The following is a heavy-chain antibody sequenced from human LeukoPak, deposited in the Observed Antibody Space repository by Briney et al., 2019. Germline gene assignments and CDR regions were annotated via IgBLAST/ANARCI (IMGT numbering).Heavy chain of an antibody. CDR1: GGSISSGAYF. D-gene: IGHD3-10*01. J-gene: IGHJ4*02. CDR2: IYYSGST. CDR3: AREGFGELSHFDY. Sequence: SETLSLTCTVSGGSISSGAYFWSWIRQHPGKGLEWIGYIYYSGSTYYNPSLKSRVTISVDTSKNQFSLKLSSVTAADTAVYYCAREGFGELSHFDYWGQGTLVTVSS. V-gene: IGHV4-31*03.